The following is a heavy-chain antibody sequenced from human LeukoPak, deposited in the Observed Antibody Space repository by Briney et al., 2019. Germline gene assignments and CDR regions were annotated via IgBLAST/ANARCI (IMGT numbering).Heavy chain of an antibody. CDR3: ARARRGTTPLDY. J-gene: IGHJ4*02. Sequence: GGSLRLSCAASGFTFSSYDMHWVRQATGKGLEWVSAIGTAGDTYYPGSVKGRFTISRENAKNSLYLQMNSLRAGDTAVYYCARARRGTTPLDYWGQGTLVTVSS. D-gene: IGHD2-2*01. V-gene: IGHV3-13*01. CDR1: GFTFSSYD. CDR2: IGTAGDT.